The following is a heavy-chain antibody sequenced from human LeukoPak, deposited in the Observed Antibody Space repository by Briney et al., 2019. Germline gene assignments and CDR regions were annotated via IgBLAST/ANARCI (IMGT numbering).Heavy chain of an antibody. CDR2: IHHSGST. CDR3: ARERVPAVYFDY. V-gene: IGHV4-34*01. CDR1: GGSFSGYY. D-gene: IGHD2-2*01. Sequence: SETLSLTCAVYGGSFSGYYWSWIRQPPGKGLEWIGEIHHSGSTNYNPSLKSRVTISVDTSKNQFSLKLSSVTAADTAVYYCARERVPAVYFDYWGQGTLVTVSS. J-gene: IGHJ4*02.